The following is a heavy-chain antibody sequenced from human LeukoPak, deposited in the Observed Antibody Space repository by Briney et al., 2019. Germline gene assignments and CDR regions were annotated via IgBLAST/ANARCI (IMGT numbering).Heavy chain of an antibody. D-gene: IGHD5-24*01. CDR3: ATEKPWLDY. CDR1: GFPFSSYW. CDR2: IKQDGSKK. V-gene: IGHV3-7*01. J-gene: IGHJ4*02. Sequence: GGSLRLSCVASGFPFSSYWMTWVRQAPGKGLEWVANIKQDGSKKSYVDSVKGRFTISRDNAQSSLYLQMNSLRAEDTAVYYCATEKPWLDYWGQGTQVTVSS.